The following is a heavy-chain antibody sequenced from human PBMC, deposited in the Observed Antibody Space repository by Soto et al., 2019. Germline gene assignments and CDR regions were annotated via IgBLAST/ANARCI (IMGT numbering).Heavy chain of an antibody. J-gene: IGHJ6*02. V-gene: IGHV1-18*04. CDR1: GYSFSKFG. CDR3: ARAEGMAPYYSYAMDV. CDR2: INNYNSHT. Sequence: VVLVQSGAEVKSLGATVKVSCQASGYSFSKFGIGWVRQAPGRGFEWVGWINNYNSHTNFAPKFKGRVSLTRDSSATTAYMELSSLTPDDSAIYFCARAEGMAPYYSYAMDVWGQGTAVTVSS.